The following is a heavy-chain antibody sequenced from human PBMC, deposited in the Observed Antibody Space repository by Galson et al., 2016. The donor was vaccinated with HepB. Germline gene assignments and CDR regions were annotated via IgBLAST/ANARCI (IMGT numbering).Heavy chain of an antibody. CDR3: ARLYWGLRAFDI. CDR1: GDSVSSNSAA. J-gene: IGHJ3*02. D-gene: IGHD2-8*02. V-gene: IGHV6-1*01. CDR2: THYNSKWYN. Sequence: CAISGDSVSSNSAAWNWIRQSPSRGLEWLGRTHYNSKWYNDYAASVKSRITINPDTSKNQFSLQLNSVTPEDTAVYYCARLYWGLRAFDIWGQGTMVTVSS.